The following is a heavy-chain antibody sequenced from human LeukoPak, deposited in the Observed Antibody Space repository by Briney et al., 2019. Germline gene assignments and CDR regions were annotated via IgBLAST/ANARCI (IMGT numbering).Heavy chain of an antibody. CDR2: INSKTDGGTT. CDR3: TTAVAVAGIRVDY. D-gene: IGHD6-19*01. CDR1: GFTSSNAW. V-gene: IGHV3-15*01. J-gene: IGHJ4*02. Sequence: PGGSLRLSCAASGFTSSNAWMSWVRQAPGKGLEWVGRINSKTDGGTTDYAGTVESTFNISRDDSKNKLYLQMNSLKTEDTAVYYCTTAVAVAGIRVDYWGQGTLVTVSS.